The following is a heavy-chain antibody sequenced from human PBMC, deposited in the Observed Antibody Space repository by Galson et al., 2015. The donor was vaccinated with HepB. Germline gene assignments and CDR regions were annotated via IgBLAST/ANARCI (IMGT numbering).Heavy chain of an antibody. CDR1: GYTFTNYN. CDR3: AKAYYGDSFDY. D-gene: IGHD4-17*01. CDR2: MNPNSGNT. V-gene: IGHV1-8*01. J-gene: IGHJ4*02. Sequence: SVKVSCKASGYTFTNYNINWVRQAAGQGLEWMGWMNPNSGNTGYAQTFRGRVTMTRNTSISTAYMELSSLRSDDSAVYYCAKAYYGDSFDYWGQGTLVTVSS.